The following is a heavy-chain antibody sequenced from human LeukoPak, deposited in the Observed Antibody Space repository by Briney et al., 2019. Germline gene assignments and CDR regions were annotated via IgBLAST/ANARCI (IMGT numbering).Heavy chain of an antibody. CDR2: IKHDGSEK. D-gene: IGHD3-16*01. V-gene: IGHV3-7*01. CDR3: ARQPIYEAYFDF. Sequence: GRSLRLSCVASGFPFDRYWMSWVRQAPGKGLEWVANIKHDGSEKNFVDSVKGRFTISRDNAENLLFLQMNSLRADDTAVYFCARQPIYEAYFDFWGQGTLVTVSS. J-gene: IGHJ4*02. CDR1: GFPFDRYW.